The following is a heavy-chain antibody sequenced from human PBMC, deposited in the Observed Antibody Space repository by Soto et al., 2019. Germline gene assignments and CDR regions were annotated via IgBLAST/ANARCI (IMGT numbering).Heavy chain of an antibody. V-gene: IGHV5-51*01. CDR1: GYSFTSYW. J-gene: IGHJ6*02. D-gene: IGHD2-2*01. CDR2: IYPGDSDT. Sequence: GESLKISCKGSGYSFTSYWIGWVRQMPGKGLEWMGIIYPGDSDTRYSPSFQGQVTISADNAKNSLYLQMNSLRAEDTALYYCAKDTRAYDYYNIDVWGQGTTVTVSS. CDR3: AKDTRAYDYYNIDV.